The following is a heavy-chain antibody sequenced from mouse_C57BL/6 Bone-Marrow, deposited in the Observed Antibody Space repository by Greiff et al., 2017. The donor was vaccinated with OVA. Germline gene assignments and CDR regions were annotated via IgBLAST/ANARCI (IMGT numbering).Heavy chain of an antibody. Sequence: EVQRVESGPELVKPGASVKIPCKASGYTFTDYNMDWVKQSHGKSLEWIGDINPNNGGTIYNQKFKGKATLTVDKSSSTAYMELRSLTSEDTAVYYCARGYYYGSSSWFAYWGQGTLVTVSA. V-gene: IGHV1-18*01. CDR1: GYTFTDYN. CDR3: ARGYYYGSSSWFAY. J-gene: IGHJ3*01. D-gene: IGHD1-1*01. CDR2: INPNNGGT.